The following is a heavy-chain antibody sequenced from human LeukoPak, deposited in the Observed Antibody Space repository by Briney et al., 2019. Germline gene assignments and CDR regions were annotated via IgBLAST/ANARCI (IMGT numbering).Heavy chain of an antibody. CDR3: ARDHLYSGGYQLYFDY. Sequence: GGSLRLSCAASGFTFSSYSMNWVRQAPGKGLEWVSSISSSSSYIYYADSVKGRFTISRDNAKNSLYLQMNSLRAEDTAVYYCARDHLYSGGYQLYFDYWGQGTLVTVSS. CDR1: GFTFSSYS. D-gene: IGHD1-26*01. CDR2: ISSSSSYI. V-gene: IGHV3-21*01. J-gene: IGHJ4*02.